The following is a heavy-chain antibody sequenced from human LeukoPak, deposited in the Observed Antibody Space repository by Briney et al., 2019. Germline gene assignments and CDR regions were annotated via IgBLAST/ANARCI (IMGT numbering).Heavy chain of an antibody. D-gene: IGHD3-10*01. CDR1: GFTFSTYG. CDR2: IRYDGSNT. Sequence: GRSLRLSCAASGFTFSTYGMHWVRQAPGKGLEWVAFIRYDGSNTYYADSVKGRFTISRDDSKNTLYLQMNSLRAEDTAVYYCGKDRSHYGSGSAFDYWGQGTLVTVSS. CDR3: GKDRSHYGSGSAFDY. J-gene: IGHJ4*02. V-gene: IGHV3-30*02.